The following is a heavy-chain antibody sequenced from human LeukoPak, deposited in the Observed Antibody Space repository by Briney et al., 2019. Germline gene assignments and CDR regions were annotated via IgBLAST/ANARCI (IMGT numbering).Heavy chain of an antibody. CDR1: GGTFSSYA. Sequence: SVKVSCKASGGTFSSYAISWVRQAPGQGLEWMGRIIPILGIANYAQKFQGRVTITADKSTSTAYMELSSLRSEDTAVYYCAREYYDFWSGYYTGSAFDIWGQGTMVTVSS. V-gene: IGHV1-69*04. CDR3: AREYYDFWSGYYTGSAFDI. CDR2: IIPILGIA. J-gene: IGHJ3*02. D-gene: IGHD3-3*01.